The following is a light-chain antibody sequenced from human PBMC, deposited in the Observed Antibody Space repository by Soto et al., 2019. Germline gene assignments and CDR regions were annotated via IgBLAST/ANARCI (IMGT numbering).Light chain of an antibody. CDR3: QQRNNWLT. V-gene: IGKV3-11*01. Sequence: EIVLTQSPVTPSLSPGERATLSRRASQIVNNYLAWYQHKPGQAPRLLIYDASNRATGIPARFSGSGSGTDFTLTISSLEPEDFAVYYCQQRNNWLTFGGGTKVDIK. J-gene: IGKJ4*01. CDR1: QIVNNY. CDR2: DAS.